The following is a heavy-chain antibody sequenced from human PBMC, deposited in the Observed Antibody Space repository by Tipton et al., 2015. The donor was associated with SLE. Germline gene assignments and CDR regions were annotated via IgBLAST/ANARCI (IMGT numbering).Heavy chain of an antibody. CDR2: IKEDGTEE. CDR3: VRDYNHDNADYN. CDR1: EFTFSRYW. D-gene: IGHD4-17*01. J-gene: IGHJ4*02. V-gene: IGHV3-7*01. Sequence: SLRLSCAASEFTFSRYWMSWVRQAAGKGLEWVANIKEDGTEENYVDSVRGRFIISRDNAKNSLFLQMNSLRVEDTAVYYCVRDYNHDNADYNWGQGTLVIVSS.